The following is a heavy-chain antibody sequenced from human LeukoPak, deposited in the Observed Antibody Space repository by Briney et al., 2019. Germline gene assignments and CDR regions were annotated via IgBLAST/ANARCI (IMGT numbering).Heavy chain of an antibody. D-gene: IGHD5-24*01. J-gene: IGHJ4*02. CDR2: IGIDSGNI. CDR1: GFTFSDYS. Sequence: GGSLRLSCAASGFTFSDYSMNWVRQAPGKGLEWISYIGIDSGNINYADSVKGRFTISGDKAKNSLYLQMNSLRVEDTAVHYCARDYKYAFDNWGQGTLVTVSS. V-gene: IGHV3-48*01. CDR3: ARDYKYAFDN.